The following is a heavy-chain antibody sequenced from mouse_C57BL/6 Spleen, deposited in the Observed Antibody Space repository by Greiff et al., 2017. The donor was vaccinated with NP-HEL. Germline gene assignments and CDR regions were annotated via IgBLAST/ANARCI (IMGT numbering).Heavy chain of an antibody. CDR2: ISDGGSYT. CDR1: GFTFSSYA. Sequence: EVKLMESGGGLVKPGGSLKLSCAASGFTFSSYAMSWVRQTPEKRLEWVATISDGGSYTYYPDNVKGRFTISRDNAKNNLYLQMSHLKSEDTAMYYCARVYDYDGVAYWGQGTLVTVSA. D-gene: IGHD2-4*01. J-gene: IGHJ3*01. V-gene: IGHV5-4*03. CDR3: ARVYDYDGVAY.